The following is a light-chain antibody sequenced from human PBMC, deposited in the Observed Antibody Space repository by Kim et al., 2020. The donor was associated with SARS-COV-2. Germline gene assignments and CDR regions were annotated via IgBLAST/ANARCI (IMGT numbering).Light chain of an antibody. CDR2: GAS. Sequence: SPGERATLSCRASQIVTSDYFAWYQHKLGQAPRLLIYGASNRATGIPDRFSGSGSGKDFTLTISRLEPEDFAVYYCQQFGSPPYAFGQGTKLEI. CDR3: QQFGSPPYA. V-gene: IGKV3-20*01. CDR1: QIVTSDY. J-gene: IGKJ2*01.